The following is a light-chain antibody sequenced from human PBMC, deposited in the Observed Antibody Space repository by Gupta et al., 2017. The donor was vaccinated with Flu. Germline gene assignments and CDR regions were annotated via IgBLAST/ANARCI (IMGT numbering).Light chain of an antibody. CDR2: GAT. J-gene: IGKJ2*01. Sequence: ATLSCRASQSVSSTYLAWYQQKPGQAPRLLIYGATIRATGIPDRFSGSGSGTDFTLTISRLEPEDFAVYYCQQYDSSPTMYTFGQGTKLEIK. CDR3: QQYDSSPTMYT. CDR1: QSVSSTY. V-gene: IGKV3-20*01.